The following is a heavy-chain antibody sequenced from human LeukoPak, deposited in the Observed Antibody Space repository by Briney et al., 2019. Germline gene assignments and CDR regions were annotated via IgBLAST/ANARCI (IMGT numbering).Heavy chain of an antibody. Sequence: ASVKVSCKASGYTFTSYAMHWVRQAPGQRLEWMGWINAGNGNTKYSQKFQGRVTITRDTSASTAYMELSSLRSEDTAVYYCARDYSSGWFRNWFDPWGQGTLVTVSS. V-gene: IGHV1-3*01. CDR1: GYTFTSYA. CDR2: INAGNGNT. D-gene: IGHD6-19*01. CDR3: ARDYSSGWFRNWFDP. J-gene: IGHJ5*02.